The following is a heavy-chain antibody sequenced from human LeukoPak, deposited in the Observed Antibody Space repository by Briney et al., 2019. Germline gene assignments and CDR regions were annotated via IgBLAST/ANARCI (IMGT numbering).Heavy chain of an antibody. J-gene: IGHJ4*02. CDR3: ARGSGYYYGSGSYYPHDY. CDR2: IIPILGIA. V-gene: IGHV1-69*04. D-gene: IGHD3-10*01. Sequence: SVKVSCKASGGTFSSYAISWVRQAPGQGLEWMGRIIPILGIANYAQKFQGRVTITADKSTSTAYMELSSLRSEDTAVYYCARGSGYYYGSGSYYPHDYWGQGTLVTVSS. CDR1: GGTFSSYA.